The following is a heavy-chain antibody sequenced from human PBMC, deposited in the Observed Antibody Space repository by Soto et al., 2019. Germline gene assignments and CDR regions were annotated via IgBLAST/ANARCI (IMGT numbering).Heavy chain of an antibody. CDR3: ARSGQLLHPYMDV. Sequence: GGSLRLSCAASGFTFSSYSMNWVRQAPGKGLEWVSSISSSSSYIYYADSVKGRFTISRDNAKNSLYLQMNSLRAEDTAVYYCARSGQLLHPYMDVWGKGTTVTVSS. CDR2: ISSSSSYI. V-gene: IGHV3-21*01. CDR1: GFTFSSYS. J-gene: IGHJ6*03. D-gene: IGHD2-2*01.